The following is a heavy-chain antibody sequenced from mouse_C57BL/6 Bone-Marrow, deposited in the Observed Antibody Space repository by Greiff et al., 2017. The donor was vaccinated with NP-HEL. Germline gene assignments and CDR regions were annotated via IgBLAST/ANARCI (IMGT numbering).Heavy chain of an antibody. V-gene: IGHV5-9-1*02. CDR2: ISSGGDYI. J-gene: IGHJ3*01. CDR3: TRDGIYDGYPAWFAY. CDR1: GFTFSSYA. Sequence: EVQVVESGEGLVKPGGSLKLSCAASGFTFSSYAMSWVRQTPEKRLEWVAYISSGGDYIYYADTVKGRFTISRDNARNTLYLQMSSLKSEDTAMYYCTRDGIYDGYPAWFAYWGQGTLVTVSA. D-gene: IGHD2-3*01.